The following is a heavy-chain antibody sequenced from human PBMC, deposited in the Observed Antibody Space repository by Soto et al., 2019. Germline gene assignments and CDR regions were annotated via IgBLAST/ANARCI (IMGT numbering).Heavy chain of an antibody. Sequence: GGSLRLSCTASGFTFGDYAMSWFRQAPGKGLEWVGFIRSKAYGGTTEYAASVKGRFTISRDDSKSIAYLQMNSLKTEDTAVYYCTRDQGIAVAGTEVGRPHPHPFDYWGQGTLVTVSS. V-gene: IGHV3-49*03. D-gene: IGHD6-19*01. J-gene: IGHJ4*02. CDR2: IRSKAYGGTT. CDR3: TRDQGIAVAGTEVGRPHPHPFDY. CDR1: GFTFGDYA.